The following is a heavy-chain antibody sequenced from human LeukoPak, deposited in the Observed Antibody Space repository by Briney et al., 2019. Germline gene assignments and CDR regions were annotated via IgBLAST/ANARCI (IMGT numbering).Heavy chain of an antibody. CDR3: TTGYDSSGYSYYFDY. D-gene: IGHD3-22*01. Sequence: AGGSLRLSCAASGFTFSNAWMSWVRQAPGKGLEWVGRIKSKTDGGTTDYAAPVRGRFTISRDDSKNTLYLQMNSLKTEDTAVYYCTTGYDSSGYSYYFDYWGQGTLVTVSS. CDR1: GFTFSNAW. J-gene: IGHJ4*02. CDR2: IKSKTDGGTT. V-gene: IGHV3-15*01.